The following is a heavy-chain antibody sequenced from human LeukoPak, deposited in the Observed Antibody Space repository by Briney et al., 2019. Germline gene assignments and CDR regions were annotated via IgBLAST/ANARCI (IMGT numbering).Heavy chain of an antibody. J-gene: IGHJ5*02. CDR3: AREVLGYDSSGYTWFDP. CDR2: ISAYNGNT. D-gene: IGHD3-22*01. V-gene: IGHV1-18*01. CDR1: GYTFTSYG. Sequence: ASVKVSCKASGYTFTSYGISWVRQAPGQGLEWMGWISAYNGNTNYAQKLQGRVTMTTDTSTSTAYMELRSLRSDDTAVYYCAREVLGYDSSGYTWFDPWGQGTLVTISS.